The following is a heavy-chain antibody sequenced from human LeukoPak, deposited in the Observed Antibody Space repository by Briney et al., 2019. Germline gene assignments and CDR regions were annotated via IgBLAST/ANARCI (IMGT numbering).Heavy chain of an antibody. Sequence: GGSLRLSCAASGFIFSNYGMHWVRQAPGKGLEWVAVISYDGSNEYYADSVKGRFTTSRDDAKDSVYLQMESLRVEDTAIYYCARNFDSWGQGTLVTVSS. CDR1: GFIFSNYG. J-gene: IGHJ4*02. V-gene: IGHV3-30*03. CDR3: ARNFDS. CDR2: ISYDGSNE.